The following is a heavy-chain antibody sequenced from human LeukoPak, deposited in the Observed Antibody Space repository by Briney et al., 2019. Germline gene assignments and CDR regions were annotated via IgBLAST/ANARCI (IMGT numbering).Heavy chain of an antibody. J-gene: IGHJ4*02. Sequence: GGSLRLSCAASGFTFSDYHMSWIRQAPGKGLEWVSYISSSGSAIYYADSVKGRFTISRDNAKNSLYLQMNSLRAEDTAVYYCAREVYGSGSYRDYWGQGTLVTVSS. CDR3: AREVYGSGSYRDY. V-gene: IGHV3-11*01. D-gene: IGHD3-10*01. CDR2: ISSSGSAI. CDR1: GFTFSDYH.